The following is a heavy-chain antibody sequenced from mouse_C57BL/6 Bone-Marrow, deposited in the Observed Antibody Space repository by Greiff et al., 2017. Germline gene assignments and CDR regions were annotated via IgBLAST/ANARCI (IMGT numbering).Heavy chain of an antibody. J-gene: IGHJ2*01. CDR2: IFPGSGST. CDR1: GYTFTDYY. D-gene: IGHD1-1*01. CDR3: AREGGVYYGSSGDFDY. V-gene: IGHV1-75*01. Sequence: QVQLQQSGPELVKPGASVKISCKASGYTFTDYYINWVKQRPGQGLEWIGWIFPGSGSTYYNEKFKGQATLTVDKSSSTAYMLLSSLTSEDSAVYFGAREGGVYYGSSGDFDYWGQGTTLTVSS.